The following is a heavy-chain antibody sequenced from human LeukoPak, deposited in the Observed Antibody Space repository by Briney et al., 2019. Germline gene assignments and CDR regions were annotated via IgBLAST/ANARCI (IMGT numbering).Heavy chain of an antibody. D-gene: IGHD6-13*01. V-gene: IGHV3-53*01. J-gene: IGHJ6*02. CDR3: AVGTAYYYGMDV. CDR2: IYSSGNA. CDR1: GFTVGSNY. Sequence: PGGSLRLSCAASGFTVGSNYMSWVRQAPEKGLEWVSIIYSSGNAYYADSVKGRFTISRDNSKNTLYLQMNSLRVEDTAVYYCAVGTAYYYGMDVWGQGATVTVPS.